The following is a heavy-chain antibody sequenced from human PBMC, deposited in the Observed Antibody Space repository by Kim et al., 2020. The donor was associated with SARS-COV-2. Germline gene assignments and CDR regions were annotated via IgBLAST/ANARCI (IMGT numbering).Heavy chain of an antibody. V-gene: IGHV4-31*03. CDR1: GGSISSGGYY. J-gene: IGHJ4*02. D-gene: IGHD1-26*01. CDR3: ARAPGWELHYYFDY. CDR2: IYYSGST. Sequence: SETLSLTCTVSGGSISSGGYYWSWIRQHPGKGLEWIGYIYYSGSTYYNPSLKSRVTISVDTSKNQFSLKLSSVTAADTAVYYCARAPGWELHYYFDYWGQGTLVTVSS.